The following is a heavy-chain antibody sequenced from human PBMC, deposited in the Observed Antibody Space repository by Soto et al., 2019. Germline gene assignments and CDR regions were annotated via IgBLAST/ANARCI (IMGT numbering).Heavy chain of an antibody. CDR3: AIITFGTYGMDV. V-gene: IGHV3-66*01. CDR1: GFTVSSSY. J-gene: IGHJ6*04. D-gene: IGHD3-10*01. Sequence: GGSLRLSCAASGFTVSSSYMTWVRQAPGKGLEWVSVIYSAGNTYYADSVKGRFTISRDNSKNTVYLQMNSLRAEDTAVYYCAIITFGTYGMDVWGKGTTVTASS. CDR2: IYSAGNT.